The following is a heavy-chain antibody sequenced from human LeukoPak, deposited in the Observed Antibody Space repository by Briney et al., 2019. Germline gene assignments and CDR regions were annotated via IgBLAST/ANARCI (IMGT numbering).Heavy chain of an antibody. D-gene: IGHD2-2*01. CDR1: GFTSSSYA. V-gene: IGHV3-23*01. Sequence: PGGSLRLSCAASGFTSSSYAMSWVRQAPGKGLEWVSAISGSGGSTYYADSVKGRFTISRDNSKNTLYLQMNSLRAEDTAVYYCAKGGGVVVVPAAGLFDYWGQGTLVTVSS. J-gene: IGHJ4*02. CDR2: ISGSGGST. CDR3: AKGGGVVVVPAAGLFDY.